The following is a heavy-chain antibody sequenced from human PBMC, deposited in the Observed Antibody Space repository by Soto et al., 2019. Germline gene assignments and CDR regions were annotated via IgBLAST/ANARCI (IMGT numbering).Heavy chain of an antibody. CDR2: IYYSGST. V-gene: IGHV4-31*03. CDR3: ARHNYDSSGTAVDV. D-gene: IGHD3-22*01. CDR1: GGSISSGGYY. J-gene: IGHJ6*02. Sequence: QVQLQESGPGLVKPSQTLSLTCTVSGGSISSGGYYWSWIRQHPGKGLEWIGYIYYSGSTYYNPSPKSRVTISVDPSKNQFSLKLSSVTAADTAVYYCARHNYDSSGTAVDVWGQGTTVTVSS.